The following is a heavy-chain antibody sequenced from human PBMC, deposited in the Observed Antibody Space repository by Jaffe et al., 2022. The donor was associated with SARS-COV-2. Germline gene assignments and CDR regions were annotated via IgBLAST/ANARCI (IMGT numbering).Heavy chain of an antibody. J-gene: IGHJ2*01. D-gene: IGHD3-10*01. V-gene: IGHV4-39*01. Sequence: QLQLQESGPGLVKPSETLSLTCTVSAGSISGTSYYWHWIRQPPGTGLEWIGSIYFSGTTFYNPSLQSRVTISVDTSKNQFSLKLSSVTAADMAVYYCATYGGGLEWYFDLWGRGTLVTVSS. CDR1: AGSISGTSYY. CDR3: ATYGGGLEWYFDL. CDR2: IYFSGTT.